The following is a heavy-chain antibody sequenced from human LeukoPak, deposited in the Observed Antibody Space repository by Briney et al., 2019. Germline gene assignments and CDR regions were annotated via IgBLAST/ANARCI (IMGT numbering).Heavy chain of an antibody. V-gene: IGHV3-15*01. CDR1: GFTFSNAW. Sequence: GGSLRLSCAASGFTFSNAWMSWVRQAPGKGLEWVGRIKSKTDGGTTDYAAPVKGRFTISRDDSKNTLYLQMNSLKTEDTAVYYCTTVIPRYCSGGSCLNDYWRQGTLVTVSS. CDR2: IKSKTDGGTT. J-gene: IGHJ4*02. CDR3: TTVIPRYCSGGSCLNDY. D-gene: IGHD2-15*01.